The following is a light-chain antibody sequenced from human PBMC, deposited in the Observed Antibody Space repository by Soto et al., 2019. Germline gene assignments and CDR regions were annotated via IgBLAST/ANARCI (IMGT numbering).Light chain of an antibody. CDR2: DVS. CDR3: SSYIWNCLGI. V-gene: IGLV2-14*01. CDR1: SGDVGGYNY. Sequence: QSALTQPPSVSGSPGQSITISCTGTSGDVGGYNYVSWYQQYPGKAPKLMIFDVSNRPSGVSNRLSGSKSGNTASLTISGLQPVEEDDYYCSSYIWNCLGIFGAGTKVTVL. J-gene: IGLJ1*01.